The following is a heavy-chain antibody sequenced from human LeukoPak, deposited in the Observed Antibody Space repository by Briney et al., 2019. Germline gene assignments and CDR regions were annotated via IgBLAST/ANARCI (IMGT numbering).Heavy chain of an antibody. J-gene: IGHJ4*02. D-gene: IGHD2-2*01. CDR2: IKQDGSEK. CDR1: GFTFSSYW. CDR3: ARDIVVVPAARGYGDY. V-gene: IGHV3-7*01. Sequence: GGSLRLSCAASGFTFSSYWMSWVRQAPGKGLEWVANIKQDGSEKYYVDSVKGRFTISRDNAKNSLYLQMNSLRAEDTAVYYCARDIVVVPAARGYGDYWGQGTLVTVSS.